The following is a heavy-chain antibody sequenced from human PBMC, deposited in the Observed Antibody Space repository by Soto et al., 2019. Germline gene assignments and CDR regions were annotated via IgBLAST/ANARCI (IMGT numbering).Heavy chain of an antibody. CDR3: ARERATIYAFDI. V-gene: IGHV3-66*01. CDR1: GFTVSSNY. D-gene: IGHD5-12*01. CDR2: IYSGGST. J-gene: IGHJ3*02. Sequence: EVQLGESGGGLVQPGGSLRLSCAASGFTVSSNYMSWVRQAPGKGLEWVSVIYSGGSTYYADSVQGRFTISRDNSKNTLYLQMNSLRAEDTAVYYCARERATIYAFDIWGQGTMVTVSS.